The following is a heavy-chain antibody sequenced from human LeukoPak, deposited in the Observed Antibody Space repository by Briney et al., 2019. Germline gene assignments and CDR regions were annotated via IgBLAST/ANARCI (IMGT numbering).Heavy chain of an antibody. CDR2: INPNSGGT. CDR3: ARMWDSSGYLDPQDYYYYMDV. J-gene: IGHJ6*03. CDR1: GYTFTGYY. Sequence: ASVKVSCKASGYTFTGYYMHWVRQAPGQGLEWMGWINPNSGGTNYAQKFQGRVTMTRDTSISTAYMELSRLRSDDTAVYYCARMWDSSGYLDPQDYYYYMDVWGKGTTVTISS. V-gene: IGHV1-2*02. D-gene: IGHD3-22*01.